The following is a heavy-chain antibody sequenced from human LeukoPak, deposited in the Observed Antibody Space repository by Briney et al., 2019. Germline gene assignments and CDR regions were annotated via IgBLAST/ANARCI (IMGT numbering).Heavy chain of an antibody. CDR3: ARAGFIAAVHYMDV. CDR2: IYTSGST. CDR1: GGSISSGSYY. D-gene: IGHD6-13*01. J-gene: IGHJ6*03. V-gene: IGHV4-61*02. Sequence: PSETLSLTCTVSGGSISSGSYYWSWIRQPAGKGLEWIGRIYTSGSTNYNPSLKSRVTISVDTSKNQFSLKLSSVTAADTAVYYCARAGFIAAVHYMDVWGKGTTVTVSS.